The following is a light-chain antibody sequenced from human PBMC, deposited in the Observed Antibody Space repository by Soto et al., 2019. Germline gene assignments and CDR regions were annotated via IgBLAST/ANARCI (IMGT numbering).Light chain of an antibody. V-gene: IGLV2-14*01. CDR1: VRDIGAYDY. CDR2: GVK. CDR3: SSYTTSYFYV. Sequence: QSALTQPSSLSGSPGPSITISCTGSVRDIGAYDYVSWYQQHPGKAPKLLIYGVKNRPSGVSYRFSASKSAFTASLTISGLQAEDEAHYYCSSYTTSYFYVFGPGTKVTVL. J-gene: IGLJ1*01.